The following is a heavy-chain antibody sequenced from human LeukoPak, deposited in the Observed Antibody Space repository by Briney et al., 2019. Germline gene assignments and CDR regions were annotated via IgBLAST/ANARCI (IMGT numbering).Heavy chain of an antibody. Sequence: PGGSLRLSCAASGFTFSSYGMHWVRQAPGKGLEWVAVISYDGSNKYYADSVKGRFTISRDNSKNTLYLQMNSLRAEDTAVYYCAKEVFGLREMATMIDYWGQGTLVTVSS. CDR1: GFTFSSYG. V-gene: IGHV3-30*18. D-gene: IGHD5-24*01. CDR2: ISYDGSNK. J-gene: IGHJ4*02. CDR3: AKEVFGLREMATMIDY.